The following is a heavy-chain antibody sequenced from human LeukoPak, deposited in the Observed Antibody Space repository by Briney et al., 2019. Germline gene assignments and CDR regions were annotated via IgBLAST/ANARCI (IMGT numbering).Heavy chain of an antibody. CDR2: INHSGST. Sequence: PSETLSLTCAVYGGSFSGYYWSWIRQPPGKGLEWIGEINHSGSTNYNPSLKSRVTISVDTSKNQFSLKLSSVTAADTAVYYCARLARNSMVRGVINRGYGMDVWGQGTTVTVSS. V-gene: IGHV4-34*01. J-gene: IGHJ6*02. CDR3: ARLARNSMVRGVINRGYGMDV. D-gene: IGHD3-10*01. CDR1: GGSFSGYY.